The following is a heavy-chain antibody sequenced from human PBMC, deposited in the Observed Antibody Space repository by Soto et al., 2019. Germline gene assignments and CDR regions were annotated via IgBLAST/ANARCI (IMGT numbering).Heavy chain of an antibody. CDR3: AKVSSSWYAGFFDL. CDR1: GFTFSSHA. Sequence: EVQLLESGGGLVQPGRSLRLSCTASGFTFSSHAMTWVRQAPGKGLEWVSGLSDSGDSIYYADSVKGRFTIYRDNSMTTLYLQTNTLRVEDTALYYCAKVSSSWYAGFFDLWGQGTLVTVSS. J-gene: IGHJ4*02. CDR2: LSDSGDSI. V-gene: IGHV3-23*01. D-gene: IGHD6-13*01.